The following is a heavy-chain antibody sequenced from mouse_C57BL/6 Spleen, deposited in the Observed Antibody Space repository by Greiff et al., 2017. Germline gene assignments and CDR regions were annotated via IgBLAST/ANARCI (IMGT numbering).Heavy chain of an antibody. Sequence: VNVVESGPGLVAPSQSLSITCTVSGFSLTSYGVDWVRQPPGKGLEWLGVIWGGGSTNYNSAIMSRLSISKDNSKSQVFLKMNSLQTDDTAIYSCTKLTTDEGFAYWGQGTLVTVSA. J-gene: IGHJ3*01. V-gene: IGHV2-9*01. D-gene: IGHD1-1*01. CDR3: TKLTTDEGFAY. CDR2: IWGGGST. CDR1: GFSLTSYG.